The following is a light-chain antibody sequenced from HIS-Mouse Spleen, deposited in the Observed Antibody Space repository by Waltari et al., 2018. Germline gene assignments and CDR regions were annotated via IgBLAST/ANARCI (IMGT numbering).Light chain of an antibody. Sequence: QSALTQPRSVSGSPGQSVTIPCTGTSSYVGGYNYFPWYHQHPGKAPNLMIYDVSKRPSGVPDRFSGSKSGNTASLTISGLQAEDEADYYCCSYAGSYTWVFGGGTKLTVL. V-gene: IGLV2-11*01. CDR2: DVS. CDR3: CSYAGSYTWV. J-gene: IGLJ3*02. CDR1: SSYVGGYNY.